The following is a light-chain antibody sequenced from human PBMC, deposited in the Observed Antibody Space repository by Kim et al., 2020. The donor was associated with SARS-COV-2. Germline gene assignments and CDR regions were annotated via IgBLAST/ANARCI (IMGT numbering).Light chain of an antibody. CDR2: TDN. CDR1: SSNIGSNY. V-gene: IGLV1-44*01. CDR3: AAWDDGLRGPM. Sequence: QSVLTQPPSASGTPGQRVTISCSGSSSNIGSNYVSWYQHLPGTAPKLLIYTDNQRPSGVPDRFSGSKSGTSASLAISRLQSEDEADYYCAAWDDGLRGPMFGGGTKVTVL. J-gene: IGLJ3*02.